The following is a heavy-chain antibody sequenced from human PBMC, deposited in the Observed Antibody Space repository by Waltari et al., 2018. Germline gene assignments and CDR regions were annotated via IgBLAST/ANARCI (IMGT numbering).Heavy chain of an antibody. V-gene: IGHV4-4*02. D-gene: IGHD2-15*01. CDR2: VHGSGRT. J-gene: IGHJ4*02. CDR1: GDSMSGNSW. CDR3: ARDLGRGLFLDS. Sequence: QLLLQESGPGLVKPSGPLSLTCVVSGDSMSGNSWWSWVRQSPDKGLEWIGQVHGSGRTNYNPSFASRAIVSLDTSMNQFSLRILSATAADTAVYFCARDLGRGLFLDSWGQGTLVTVSP.